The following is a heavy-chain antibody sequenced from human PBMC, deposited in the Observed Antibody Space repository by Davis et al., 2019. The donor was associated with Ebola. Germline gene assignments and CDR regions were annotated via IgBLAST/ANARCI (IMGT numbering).Heavy chain of an antibody. V-gene: IGHV1-18*01. CDR2: ISPYNGNT. D-gene: IGHD3-22*01. J-gene: IGHJ4*02. CDR1: GYTFTRYG. CDR3: ARSISMILVGHLDY. Sequence: ASVKVSCKASGYTFTRYGIIWVRQAPGRGLEWMGWISPYNGNTDYAQKFQGRVTMATDTSTTTAYMELRSLRSDDTAVYYCARSISMILVGHLDYWGQGTLVTVSS.